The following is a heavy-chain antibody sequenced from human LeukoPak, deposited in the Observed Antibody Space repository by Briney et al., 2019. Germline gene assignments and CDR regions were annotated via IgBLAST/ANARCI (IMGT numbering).Heavy chain of an antibody. V-gene: IGHV1-69*01. CDR2: IIPIFGTA. Sequence: SVKLSCKASGVTFSSYAISWVRQAPGQGLEWMGGIIPIFGTANYAQTFQGRVTITADESTSTGYMELSSLRSEDTAVYYCARAGVVVPAARNYYYGMDAWGKGTMVTVSS. CDR1: GVTFSSYA. D-gene: IGHD2-2*01. CDR3: ARAGVVVPAARNYYYGMDA. J-gene: IGHJ6*04.